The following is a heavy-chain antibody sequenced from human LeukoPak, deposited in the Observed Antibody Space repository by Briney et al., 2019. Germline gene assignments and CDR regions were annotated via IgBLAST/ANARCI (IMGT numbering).Heavy chain of an antibody. J-gene: IGHJ4*02. CDR3: ARDLPSGYSSGWNDY. V-gene: IGHV7-4-1*02. Sequence: GASVKVSCKASGYTFTSYAMNWVRQAPGQGLEWMGWINTNTRNPTYAQGFTGRFVFSLDTSVSTAYLQISSLKAEDTAVYYCARDLPSGYSSGWNDYWGQGTLVTVSS. CDR1: GYTFTSYA. CDR2: INTNTRNP. D-gene: IGHD6-19*01.